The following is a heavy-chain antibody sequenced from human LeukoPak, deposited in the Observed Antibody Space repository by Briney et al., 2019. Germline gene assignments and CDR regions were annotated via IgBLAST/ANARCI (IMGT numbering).Heavy chain of an antibody. D-gene: IGHD6-19*01. J-gene: IGHJ5*02. CDR2: INHSGST. V-gene: IGHV4-34*01. Sequence: SETLSLTCAVYGGSFSGYYWSWIRQPPGKGLEWIGEINHSGSTNYNPSLKSRVTISVDTSKNQFSLKLSSVTAADTAVYYCARLLGKGGWYGFDPWGQGTLVTVSS. CDR3: ARLLGKGGWYGFDP. CDR1: GGSFSGYY.